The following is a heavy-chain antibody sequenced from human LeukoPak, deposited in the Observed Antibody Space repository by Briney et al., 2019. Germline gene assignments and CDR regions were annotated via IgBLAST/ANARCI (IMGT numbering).Heavy chain of an antibody. Sequence: PGGSLRLSCAAPGFTFSSYGMHWVRQAPGKGLEWVAVIWYDGSNKYYADSVKGRFTISRDNSKNTLYLQMNSLRAEDTAVYYCARAYSGYDSVDYWGQGTLVTVSS. V-gene: IGHV3-33*01. CDR3: ARAYSGYDSVDY. CDR2: IWYDGSNK. J-gene: IGHJ4*02. CDR1: GFTFSSYG. D-gene: IGHD5-12*01.